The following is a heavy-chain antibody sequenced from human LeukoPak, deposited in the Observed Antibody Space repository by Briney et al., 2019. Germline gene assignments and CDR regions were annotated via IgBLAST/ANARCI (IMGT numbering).Heavy chain of an antibody. CDR2: INPNTGGT. V-gene: IGHV1-2*02. CDR3: ASGDYGDPPLNY. D-gene: IGHD4/OR15-4a*01. Sequence: ASVKVSCKASGYTFTGYFVHWVRQAPGQGLQWMGWINPNTGGTNYAQKFQGRVTMTRDTSISTAYMELSRLRSDDTAVYYCASGDYGDPPLNYWGQGTLVTVSS. J-gene: IGHJ4*02. CDR1: GYTFTGYF.